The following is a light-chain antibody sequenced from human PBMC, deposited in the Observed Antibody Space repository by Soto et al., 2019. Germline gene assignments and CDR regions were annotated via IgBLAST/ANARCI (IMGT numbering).Light chain of an antibody. CDR1: SSDVGGYNF. V-gene: IGLV2-14*01. Sequence: QSVLTQPASVSGSPGQSITISCTGTSSDVGGYNFVSWYQQHPGKVPKLLIYDVSHRPSGVSTRFSGSKSGSTASLTISGLQAEDEADYYCSSYSRTSTLFVFGTGTKVTVL. CDR2: DVS. CDR3: SSYSRTSTLFV. J-gene: IGLJ1*01.